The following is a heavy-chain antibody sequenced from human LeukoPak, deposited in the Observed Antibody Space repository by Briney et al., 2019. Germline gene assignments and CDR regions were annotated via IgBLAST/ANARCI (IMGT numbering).Heavy chain of an antibody. D-gene: IGHD1-26*01. J-gene: IGHJ4*02. CDR1: GFTVSSNF. Sequence: GGSLRLSCAASGFTVSSNFMAWVRQAPGKGLEWVSVIYGGGSTFYADSVKGRSTISRDNSQNTMYLQMNGLRAEDTAVYYCARGGSSNIFDYWGQGTLVTVSS. CDR2: IYGGGST. V-gene: IGHV3-53*01. CDR3: ARGGSSNIFDY.